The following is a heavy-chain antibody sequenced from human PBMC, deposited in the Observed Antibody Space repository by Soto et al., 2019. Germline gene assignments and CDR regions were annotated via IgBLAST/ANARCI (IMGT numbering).Heavy chain of an antibody. Sequence: GGSLRLSCAASSFTFSNAWMNWVRQAPGKGLEWVSTISGSGVSTYYADSVKGRFTISRDNSKNTLYLQMNSLRAEDTAVYYCAKGTNAAAAGTKSPEYFQHWGQGTLVTVSS. J-gene: IGHJ1*01. CDR1: SFTFSNAW. D-gene: IGHD6-13*01. CDR2: ISGSGVST. CDR3: AKGTNAAAAGTKSPEYFQH. V-gene: IGHV3-23*01.